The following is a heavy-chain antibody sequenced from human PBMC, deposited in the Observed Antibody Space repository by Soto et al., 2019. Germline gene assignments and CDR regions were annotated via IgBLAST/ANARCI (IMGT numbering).Heavy chain of an antibody. J-gene: IGHJ4*02. CDR2: IKPDESEK. CDR1: GFTFSDSW. V-gene: IGHV3-7*01. CDR3: AREGRVGGIVY. D-gene: IGHD6-19*01. Sequence: GGSLRLSCTASGFTFSDSWMTWVRQAPGKGLEWVARIKPDESEKKYADSVKGRFSISRDNAKNSMYLQMDSLRGEDTAVYYCAREGRVGGIVYRGQGXSVTV.